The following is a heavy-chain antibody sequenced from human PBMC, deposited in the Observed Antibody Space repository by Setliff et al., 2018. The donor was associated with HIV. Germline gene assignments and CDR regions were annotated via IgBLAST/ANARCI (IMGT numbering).Heavy chain of an antibody. Sequence: SETLSLTCTVSGGSISFGCYYWSWIRQPAGKGLEWIGRMHTSGSTSYSPSLKSRVTISIDTSKNQFSLELTSLIAADTAVYFCARDRSKYGTGSSAYNWFDPWGLGTLVTVSS. CDR2: MHTSGST. D-gene: IGHD3-16*01. V-gene: IGHV4-61*02. J-gene: IGHJ5*02. CDR3: ARDRSKYGTGSSAYNWFDP. CDR1: GGSISFGCYY.